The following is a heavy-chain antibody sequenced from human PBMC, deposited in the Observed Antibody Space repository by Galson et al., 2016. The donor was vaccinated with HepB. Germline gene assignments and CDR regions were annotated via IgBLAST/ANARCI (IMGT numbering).Heavy chain of an antibody. V-gene: IGHV3-53*01. D-gene: IGHD2-2*01. CDR3: AKGRGYCSSTSCFLYYYYAMDV. Sequence: SLRLSCAASGFTVSNNYMSWVRQAPGKGLEWVSLIYSGGSTYYADSVKGRFTISRDNSKNTLYLQMNSLRAEDTALYYCAKGRGYCSSTSCFLYYYYAMDVWGQGTTVTVSS. J-gene: IGHJ6*02. CDR1: GFTVSNNY. CDR2: IYSGGST.